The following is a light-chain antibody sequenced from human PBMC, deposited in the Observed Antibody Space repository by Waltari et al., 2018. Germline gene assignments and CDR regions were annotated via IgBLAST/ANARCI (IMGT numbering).Light chain of an antibody. CDR2: AAS. V-gene: IGKV1-39*01. Sequence: DIQMTQSPSSLSASVGARVTITCRASQSISSYLNSYLNWYQQKPGKAPKLLIYAASSLQSGVPSRFSGSGSGTDFTLTISSLQPEDFGTYYCQQSYNTPRTFGQGTKLEIK. CDR1: QSISSY. CDR3: QQSYNTPRT. J-gene: IGKJ2*01.